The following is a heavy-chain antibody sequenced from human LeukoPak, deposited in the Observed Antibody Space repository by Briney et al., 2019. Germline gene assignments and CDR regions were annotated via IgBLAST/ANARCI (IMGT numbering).Heavy chain of an antibody. V-gene: IGHV1-18*01. CDR3: ARESSGGSCYY. CDR2: ISAYNGNT. D-gene: IGHD2-15*01. CDR1: GYTFTSYG. J-gene: IGHJ4*02. Sequence: GASVKVSCKASGYTFTSYGISWVRQAPGQGLERMGWISAYNGNTNYAQRLQGRVTMTTDTSTSTAYMELRSLRSDDTAVYYCARESSGGSCYYWGQGTLVTVSS.